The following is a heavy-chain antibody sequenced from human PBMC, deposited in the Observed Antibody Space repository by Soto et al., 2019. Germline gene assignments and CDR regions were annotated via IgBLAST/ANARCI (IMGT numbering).Heavy chain of an antibody. CDR2: ISHDGSND. V-gene: IGHV3-30-3*01. J-gene: IGHJ5*02. D-gene: IGHD1-26*01. Sequence: QGQLVESGVGVAQPGGSLRLSSAASGFTFSSFAMNWVREAPGKGLEWVAVISHDGSNDYYADSVKGRFTISRDNSKNMLYLQMNSLRDDDTAFYHCATAAILFSAGKFWFVPWGQGTLVTVSS. CDR1: GFTFSSFA. CDR3: ATAAILFSAGKFWFVP.